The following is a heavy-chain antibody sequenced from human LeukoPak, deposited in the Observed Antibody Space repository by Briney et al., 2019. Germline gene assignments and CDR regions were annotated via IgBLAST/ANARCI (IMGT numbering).Heavy chain of an antibody. CDR2: ISGSGGST. J-gene: IGHJ5*02. Sequence: PGGSLRLSCAASGFTVSSNYMSWVRQAPGKGLEWVSAISGSGGSTYYADSVKGRFTISRDNSKNTLYLQMNSLRAEDTAVYYRAKGGLVGCSGGSCYNWFDPWGQGTLVTVSS. CDR3: AKGGLVGCSGGSCYNWFDP. V-gene: IGHV3-23*01. D-gene: IGHD2-15*01. CDR1: GFTVSSNY.